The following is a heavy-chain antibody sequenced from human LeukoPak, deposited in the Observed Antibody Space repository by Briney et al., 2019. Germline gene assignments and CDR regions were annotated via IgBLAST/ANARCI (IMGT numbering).Heavy chain of an antibody. Sequence: SETLSLTCAVYGGSFSGYYWSWIRQPPGKGLEWIGEINHSGSTNYSPSLKSRVTISVDTSKNQFSLKLSSVTADTAVYYCAGPARTGPFDYWGQGTLVTVSS. V-gene: IGHV4-34*01. CDR3: AGPARTGPFDY. CDR2: INHSGST. CDR1: GGSFSGYY. J-gene: IGHJ4*02.